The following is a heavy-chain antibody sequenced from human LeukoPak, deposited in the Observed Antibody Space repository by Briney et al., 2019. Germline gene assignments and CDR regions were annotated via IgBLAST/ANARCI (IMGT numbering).Heavy chain of an antibody. D-gene: IGHD2-8*01. CDR3: ARLYEGVDV. CDR1: GYTFTGYR. CDR2: INPNTGGT. V-gene: IGHV1-2*02. Sequence: GASVKVSCKASGYTFTGYRIYWGRQGPGQGLEWMGWINPNTGGTNYAQKFQARVTMTRDTSISTTYMELSRLRCDDSAVYYCARLYEGVDVRGQGTKVTVCS. J-gene: IGHJ6*02.